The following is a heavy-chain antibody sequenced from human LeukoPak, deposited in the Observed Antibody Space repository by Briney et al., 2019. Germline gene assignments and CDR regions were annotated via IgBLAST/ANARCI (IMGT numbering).Heavy chain of an antibody. CDR1: GFTFTNYA. D-gene: IGHD6-13*01. V-gene: IGHV3-23*01. CDR2: TVGIGPDT. Sequence: GGSLRLSCAASGFTFTNYAMTWVRQAPGKGLEWVAATVGIGPDTYHADSVKGRFTISRDSSKNSLYLQMNSLRAEDTAVYYCARGGSAAAAHFDYWGQGTLVTVSS. CDR3: ARGGSAAAAHFDY. J-gene: IGHJ4*02.